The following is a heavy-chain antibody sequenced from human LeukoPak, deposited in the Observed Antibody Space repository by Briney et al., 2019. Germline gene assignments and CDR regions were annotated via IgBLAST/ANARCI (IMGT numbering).Heavy chain of an antibody. CDR1: GYSFTSYW. Sequence: GESQKISCKGSGYSFTSYWIGWVRQMPGKGLEWMGIIYPGDSDTKYSPSFQGQVTISVDKSINTAYLQWTSLKASDTAMYYCATELWENLGFWGQGTPVTVSS. D-gene: IGHD1-26*01. V-gene: IGHV5-51*01. CDR3: ATELWENLGF. J-gene: IGHJ1*01. CDR2: IYPGDSDT.